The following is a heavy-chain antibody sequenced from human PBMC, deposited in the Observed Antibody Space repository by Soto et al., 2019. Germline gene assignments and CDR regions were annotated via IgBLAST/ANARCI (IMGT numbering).Heavy chain of an antibody. V-gene: IGHV3-21*01. D-gene: IGHD1-20*01. Sequence: EVQLVESGGGLVKPGGSLRLSCAASGFTFSSYSMNWVRQAPGKGLEWVSSISSSSSYIYYADSVKSRFTISRDNAKNSLYLQMNSLRAEDTAVYYCAREEALTGTTFWGQGTLVTVSS. CDR1: GFTFSSYS. J-gene: IGHJ4*02. CDR3: AREEALTGTTF. CDR2: ISSSSSYI.